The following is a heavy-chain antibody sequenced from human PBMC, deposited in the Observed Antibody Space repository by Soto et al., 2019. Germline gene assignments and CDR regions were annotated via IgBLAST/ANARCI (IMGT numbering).Heavy chain of an antibody. D-gene: IGHD1-26*01. J-gene: IGHJ6*02. CDR2: IIPIFGTA. Sequence: QVQLVQSGAEVKKPGSSVKVSCKASGGTFSSYAISWVRQAPGQGLEWMGGIIPIFGTANYAQKFQGRVTITADKSTSTAYMELSSLRSEDTAVYYCARGSVVDSGSYHIHYYYYYGMDVWGQGTTVTVSS. CDR1: GGTFSSYA. CDR3: ARGSVVDSGSYHIHYYYYYGMDV. V-gene: IGHV1-69*06.